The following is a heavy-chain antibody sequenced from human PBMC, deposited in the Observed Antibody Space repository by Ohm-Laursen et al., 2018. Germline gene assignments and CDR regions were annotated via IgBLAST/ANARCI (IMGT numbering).Heavy chain of an antibody. CDR2: IYYSGST. CDR1: GGSISSGGYY. CDR3: ARAYYYDSSGYYWFDP. J-gene: IGHJ5*02. V-gene: IGHV4-31*03. D-gene: IGHD3-22*01. Sequence: SETLSLTCPVSGGSISSGGYYWSWIRQHPGKGLEWIGYIYYSGSTYYNPSLKSRVTISVDTSKNQFSLKLSSVTAADTAVYYCARAYYYDSSGYYWFDPWGQGTLATVSS.